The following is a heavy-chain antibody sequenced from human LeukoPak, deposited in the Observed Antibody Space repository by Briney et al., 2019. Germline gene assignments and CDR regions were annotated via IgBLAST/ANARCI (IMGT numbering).Heavy chain of an antibody. D-gene: IGHD4-23*01. V-gene: IGHV4-59*01. CDR3: ARARPGYGGNYYFDY. CDR1: GGSISSYY. J-gene: IGHJ4*02. CDR2: IYYSGGT. Sequence: SETLSLTCTVSGGSISSYYWSWIRQPPGKGLEWIGYIYYSGGTNYNPSLKSRVTISVDTSKNQFSLKLSSVTAADTAVYYCARARPGYGGNYYFDYWGQGTLVTVSS.